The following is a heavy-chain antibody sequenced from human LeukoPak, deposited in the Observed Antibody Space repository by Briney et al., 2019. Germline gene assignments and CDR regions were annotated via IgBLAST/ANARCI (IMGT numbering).Heavy chain of an antibody. D-gene: IGHD3-22*01. CDR1: GFTFDDYA. CDR3: AKDQYYYDSSGYYS. CDR2: ISWDGGST. J-gene: IGHJ4*02. Sequence: SGGSLRLSCAASGFTFDDYAMHWVRQAPGKGLEWVSLISWDGGSTYYADSVKGRSTISRDNSKNSLYLQMNSLRAEDTALYYCAKDQYYYDSSGYYSWGQGTLVTVSS. V-gene: IGHV3-43D*04.